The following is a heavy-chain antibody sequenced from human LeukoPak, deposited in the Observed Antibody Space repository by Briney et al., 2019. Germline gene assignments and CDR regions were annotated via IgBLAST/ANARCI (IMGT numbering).Heavy chain of an antibody. V-gene: IGHV4-34*01. D-gene: IGHD5-24*01. CDR3: ARHGPSGMDV. CDR1: GGSFSGYY. CDR2: INHSGST. J-gene: IGHJ6*02. Sequence: SETLSLTCAVYGGSFSGYYWSWIRQPPGKGLEWIGEINHSGSTNYNPSLKSRVTISVDTSKNQFSLKLSSVTAADTAVYYCARHGPSGMDVWGQGTTVTVSS.